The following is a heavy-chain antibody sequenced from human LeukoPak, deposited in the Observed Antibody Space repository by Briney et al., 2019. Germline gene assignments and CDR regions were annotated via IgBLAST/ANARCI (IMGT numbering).Heavy chain of an antibody. Sequence: GGSLRLSCAASGFSFSSYGMHWVRQAPGKGLEWVAFIRYDGSNKYYADSVKGRFTISRDNSKNTLYLQMNSLRAEDTAVYYCAKENYYYESSPRGYFDYWGQGTLVTVSS. CDR3: AKENYYYESSPRGYFDY. J-gene: IGHJ4*02. D-gene: IGHD3-22*01. V-gene: IGHV3-30*02. CDR1: GFSFSSYG. CDR2: IRYDGSNK.